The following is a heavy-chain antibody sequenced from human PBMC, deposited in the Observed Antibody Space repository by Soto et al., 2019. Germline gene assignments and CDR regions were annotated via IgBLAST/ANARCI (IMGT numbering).Heavy chain of an antibody. V-gene: IGHV3-30-3*01. CDR2: ISYDGSNK. D-gene: IGHD3-10*02. CDR3: ARTQMFGDIWFDP. CDR1: GFTFSSYA. J-gene: IGHJ5*02. Sequence: GGSLRLSCAASGFTFSSYAMHWVRQAPGKGLEWVAVISYDGSNKYYADSVKGRFTISRDNSKNTLYLQMNSLRAEDTAVYYCARTQMFGDIWFDPWGQGTLVTVSS.